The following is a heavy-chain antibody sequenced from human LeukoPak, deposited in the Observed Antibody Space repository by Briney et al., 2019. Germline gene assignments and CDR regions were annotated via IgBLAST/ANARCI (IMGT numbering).Heavy chain of an antibody. Sequence: GGPLRLSCAASGFTFSDYYMSWIRQAPGKGLEWVSYISSSGSTIYYADSVKGRFTISRDNAKNSLYLQMNSLRAEDTAVYYCARGILWFGEFPSNWFDPWGQGTLVTVSS. CDR2: ISSSGSTI. D-gene: IGHD3-10*01. CDR3: ARGILWFGEFPSNWFDP. CDR1: GFTFSDYY. J-gene: IGHJ5*02. V-gene: IGHV3-11*01.